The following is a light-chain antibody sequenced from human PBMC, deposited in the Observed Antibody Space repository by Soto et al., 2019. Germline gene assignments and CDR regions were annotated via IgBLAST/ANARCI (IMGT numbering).Light chain of an antibody. CDR1: DSDVGGYNY. CDR3: SSYTTTSTYV. V-gene: IGLV2-14*01. J-gene: IGLJ1*01. CDR2: HVS. Sequence: QSPLTQPASVSGSPGHSITISCTGTDSDVGGYNYVSWYQQYPGKAPKLMIYHVSNRPSGVSDRFSGSKSGNSASLTISGLQAEDEADYYCSSYTTTSTYVFGTGTKVTVL.